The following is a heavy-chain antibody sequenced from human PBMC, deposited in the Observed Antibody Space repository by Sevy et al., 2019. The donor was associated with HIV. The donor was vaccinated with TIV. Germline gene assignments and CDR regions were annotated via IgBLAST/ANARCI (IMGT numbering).Heavy chain of an antibody. CDR1: GFTFSSYG. J-gene: IGHJ4*02. Sequence: GGSLRLSCAASGFTFSSYGMNWVRQAPGKGLEWVAVISYDGTNKYYADSVKGQFTISRDNFKNTLYLQMDSLRAEDTAVYYCARGSGVAAASFDYWGQGALVTVSS. CDR2: ISYDGTNK. CDR3: ARGSGVAAASFDY. V-gene: IGHV3-30-3*01. D-gene: IGHD2-2*01.